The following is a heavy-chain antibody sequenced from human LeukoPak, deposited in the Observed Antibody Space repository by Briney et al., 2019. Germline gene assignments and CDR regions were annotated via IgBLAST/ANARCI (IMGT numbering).Heavy chain of an antibody. V-gene: IGHV3-20*04. CDR3: ARESGSVTSEVDFDY. Sequence: GGSLRLSCAASGFIFDDYGMSWVRQAPGKGLEWVSGINWNGSITGYADSVKGRFTISRDNAKNSLYLQMNSLRAEDTALYYCARESGSVTSEVDFDYWGQGTLVTVSS. CDR1: GFIFDDYG. CDR2: INWNGSIT. J-gene: IGHJ4*02. D-gene: IGHD4-17*01.